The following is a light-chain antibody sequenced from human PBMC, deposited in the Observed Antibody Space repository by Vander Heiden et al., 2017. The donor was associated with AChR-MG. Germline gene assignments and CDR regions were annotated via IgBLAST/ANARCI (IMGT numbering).Light chain of an antibody. CDR1: PLPVQS. CDR2: KDS. J-gene: IGLJ3*02. Sequence: SNELTQPPSVSVSPGQTATITCSGDPLPVQSAYWYQQRPGQAPLLIIFKDSQRPSGIPERFSGSTSGTTVTLTITGVQAEDEADYYCQSADSSGTSWVFGGGTELTVL. V-gene: IGLV3-25*03. CDR3: QSADSSGTSWV.